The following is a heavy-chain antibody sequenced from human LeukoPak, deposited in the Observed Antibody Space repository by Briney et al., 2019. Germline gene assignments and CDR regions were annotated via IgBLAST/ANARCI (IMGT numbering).Heavy chain of an antibody. J-gene: IGHJ4*02. V-gene: IGHV3-48*02. CDR1: GFTFSSSH. CDR2: IGSSSSTI. CDR3: ARMSYGFYHFDY. D-gene: IGHD5-18*01. Sequence: PGGSLRLSCAASGFTFSSSHMNWVRQAPGKGLEWVSYIGSSSSTIFYADSVKGRFTISRDNAKNSLYLQMNSLRDEDTAVYYCARMSYGFYHFDYLGQGTLVTVSS.